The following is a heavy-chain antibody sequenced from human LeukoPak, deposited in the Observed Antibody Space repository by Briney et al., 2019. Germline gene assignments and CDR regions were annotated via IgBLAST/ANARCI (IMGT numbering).Heavy chain of an antibody. V-gene: IGHV3-20*04. CDR2: INWNGGST. CDR3: AKGYTFHGVAHDSGYFDY. D-gene: IGHD3-3*01. CDR1: GFTFDDYG. J-gene: IGHJ4*02. Sequence: PGGSLRLSGAASGFTFDDYGMSWVRQAPGKGLEWVSGINWNGGSTGYADSVKGRFTISRDNAKNSLYLQMNSLRNEDMAFYFCAKGYTFHGVAHDSGYFDYWGQGTLVTVSS.